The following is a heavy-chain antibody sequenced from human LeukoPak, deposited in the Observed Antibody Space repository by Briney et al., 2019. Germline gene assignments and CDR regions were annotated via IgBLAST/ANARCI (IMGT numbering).Heavy chain of an antibody. CDR3: ARALSTGGRIDY. CDR2: INYDGSNK. D-gene: IGHD2-8*02. J-gene: IGHJ4*02. Sequence: GGSLRLSCAASGFTFSNYGIHWVRQAPGKGLEWVAVINYDGSNKYYADSVKGRFTISRDNSKNTLYLQMNSVRVEGTAVYYCARALSTGGRIDYWGQGTLVTVSS. CDR1: GFTFSNYG. V-gene: IGHV3-33*01.